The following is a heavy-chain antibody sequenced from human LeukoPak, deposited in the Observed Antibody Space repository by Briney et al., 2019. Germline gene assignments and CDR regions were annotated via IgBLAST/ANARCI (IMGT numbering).Heavy chain of an antibody. J-gene: IGHJ4*02. CDR3: ARDYCSSTSCLFDY. V-gene: IGHV1-2*06. CDR2: INPNSGDT. D-gene: IGHD2-2*01. Sequence: ASVKVSCKASGYTFTGYHMHWERQAPGQGLEWMGRINPNSGDTNNAQKFQGRVTMTRDTSISTAYMDLSRLTSDDTAVYYCARDYCSSTSCLFDYWGQGTPVTVSS. CDR1: GYTFTGYH.